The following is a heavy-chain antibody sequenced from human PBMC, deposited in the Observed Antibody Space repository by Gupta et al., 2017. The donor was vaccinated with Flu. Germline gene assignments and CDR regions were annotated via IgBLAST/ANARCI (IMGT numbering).Heavy chain of an antibody. D-gene: IGHD6-13*01. Sequence: EVQLVDSGGCLVPPAGSLRLSCAAAGFTFSSYWMHWVRQALGKGLVRVSRINSDGSSTSYADSVKGRFTISRDNAKNTLYLQMNSLRAEDTAVYYCAWGIAALESVGPDYWGQGTLVTVAS. CDR2: INSDGSST. J-gene: IGHJ4*02. CDR1: GFTFSSYW. CDR3: AWGIAALESVGPDY. V-gene: IGHV3-74*01.